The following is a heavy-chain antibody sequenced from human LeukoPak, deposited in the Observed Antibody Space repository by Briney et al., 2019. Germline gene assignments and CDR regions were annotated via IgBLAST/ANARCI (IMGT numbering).Heavy chain of an antibody. CDR2: ISSSSSYI. Sequence: GGSLRLSCVASGFTFSDYYMNWVRQAPGKGLEWVSSISSSSSYIYYADSVKGRFTISRDNAKNSLYLQMNSLRAEDTAVYYCARDNFCSGGSCYSDAFDIWGQGTMVTVSS. D-gene: IGHD2-15*01. CDR1: GFTFSDYY. J-gene: IGHJ3*02. V-gene: IGHV3-21*01. CDR3: ARDNFCSGGSCYSDAFDI.